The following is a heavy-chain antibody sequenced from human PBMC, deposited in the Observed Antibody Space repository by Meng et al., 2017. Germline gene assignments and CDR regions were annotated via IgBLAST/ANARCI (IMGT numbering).Heavy chain of an antibody. CDR3: AKDIGQNYGDYGNYYYGMDV. D-gene: IGHD4-17*01. CDR1: GFTFDDYA. J-gene: IGHJ6*02. Sequence: SLKISCAASGFTFDDYAMHWVRQAPGKGLEWVSGISWNSGSIGYADSVKSRFTISRDNAKNSLYLQMNSLRAEDTALYYCAKDIGQNYGDYGNYYYGMDVWGQGTTVTVSS. CDR2: ISWNSGSI. V-gene: IGHV3-9*01.